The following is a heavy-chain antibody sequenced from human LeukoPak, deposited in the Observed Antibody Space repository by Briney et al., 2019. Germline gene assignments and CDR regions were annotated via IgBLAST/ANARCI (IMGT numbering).Heavy chain of an antibody. Sequence: GSLRLSCAASGFTVSSNYMSWVRQAPGKGLEWIGSIYYSGSTYYNPSLKSRVTISVDTSKNQFSLKLSSVTAADTAVYYCARRRAMRWSGLDYWGQGTLVTVSS. V-gene: IGHV4-39*01. CDR2: IYYSGST. CDR3: ARRRAMRWSGLDY. D-gene: IGHD2-2*01. J-gene: IGHJ4*02. CDR1: GFTVSSNY.